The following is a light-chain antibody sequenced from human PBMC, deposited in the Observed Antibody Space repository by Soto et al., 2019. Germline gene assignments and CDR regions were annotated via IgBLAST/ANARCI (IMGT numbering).Light chain of an antibody. Sequence: QSVLTQPASVSGSPGQSITVSCTVTSSDVGGYNYVSWYQQHPGKAPKIMIYEVSNRPSGVSNRFSGSKSGNTASLTISELQAEDEAEYYCSSYTSRSTLNYVFGTGTKVTLL. J-gene: IGLJ1*01. CDR1: SSDVGGYNY. CDR3: SSYTSRSTLNYV. V-gene: IGLV2-14*01. CDR2: EVS.